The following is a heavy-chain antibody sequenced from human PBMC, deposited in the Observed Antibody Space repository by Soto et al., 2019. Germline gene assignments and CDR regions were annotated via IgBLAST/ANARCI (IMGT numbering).Heavy chain of an antibody. CDR3: VRQAKLTTVTANVGYYYGLDV. J-gene: IGHJ6*02. CDR1: GFRFSTYD. Sequence: DVQLLESGGGLVQPGGSLRFSCAASGFRFSTYDMSWVRQAPGKGLEWVSVMSGSGSGTYYADSVKGRFTISRDNSKNTLYLQMNSLRAEDTAVYYCVRQAKLTTVTANVGYYYGLDVWGQGTTVTVSS. CDR2: MSGSGSGT. D-gene: IGHD4-4*01. V-gene: IGHV3-23*01.